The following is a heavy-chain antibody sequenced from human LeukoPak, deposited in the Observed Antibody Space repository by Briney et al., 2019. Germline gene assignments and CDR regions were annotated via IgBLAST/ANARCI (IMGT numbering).Heavy chain of an antibody. CDR2: IHYSGSS. CDR3: VSRADWFDP. Sequence: SETLSLTCTVSGNSTSSGDYYWSWIRQPPGKGLEWIGYIHYSGSSDYNPALKSRVSISVDASKNQFSLKLTSVTAADTAVYFCVSRADWFDPWGPGTLVTVSS. CDR1: GNSTSSGDYY. J-gene: IGHJ5*02. V-gene: IGHV4-30-4*01.